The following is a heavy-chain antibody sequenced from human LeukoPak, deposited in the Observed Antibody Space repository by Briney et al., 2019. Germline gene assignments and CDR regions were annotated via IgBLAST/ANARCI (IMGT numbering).Heavy chain of an antibody. J-gene: IGHJ4*02. Sequence: GGSLRLSCAASGFTVSSNSMSWVRQAPGKGLEWVSVIYSGGTTYYADSVKGRFTISKDNSKNTLYLQMNSLRAEDTAVYYCARELSEMATISPFDYWGQGTLVTVSS. CDR3: ARELSEMATISPFDY. D-gene: IGHD5-24*01. CDR2: IYSGGTT. CDR1: GFTVSSNS. V-gene: IGHV3-66*01.